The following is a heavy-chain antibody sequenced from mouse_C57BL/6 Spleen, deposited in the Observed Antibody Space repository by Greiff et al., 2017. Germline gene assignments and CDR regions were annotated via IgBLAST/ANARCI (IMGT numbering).Heavy chain of an antibody. CDR3: ARGDRYFDY. Sequence: QVQLQQSGAELARPGASVKMSCKASGYSFTSYTLHWVKQRPGQGLEWIGYINPSSGYTKYNQKFKDKATLTADKSSSTAYMQQSSLTSEDSAIYYCARGDRYFDYWGQGTTLTVSS. V-gene: IGHV1-4*01. J-gene: IGHJ2*01. CDR1: GYSFTSYT. CDR2: INPSSGYT. D-gene: IGHD3-3*01.